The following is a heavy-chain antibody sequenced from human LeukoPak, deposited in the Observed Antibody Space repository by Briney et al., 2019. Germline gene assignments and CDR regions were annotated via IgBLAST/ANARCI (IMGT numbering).Heavy chain of an antibody. CDR1: GFTFSSYA. CDR2: ISGSGGST. D-gene: IGHD2-15*01. V-gene: IGHV3-23*01. J-gene: IGHJ4*02. CDR3: AKDYCSGGSCYFDFDY. Sequence: GGSLRLSCAAPGFTFSSYAMSWVRQAPGKGLEWVSAISGSGGSTYYADSVKGRFTISRDNSKNTLYLQMNSLRAEDTAVYYCAKDYCSGGSCYFDFDYWGQGTLVTVSS.